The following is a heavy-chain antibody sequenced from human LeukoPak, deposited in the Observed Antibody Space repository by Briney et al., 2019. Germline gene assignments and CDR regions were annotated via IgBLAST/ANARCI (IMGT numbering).Heavy chain of an antibody. J-gene: IGHJ4*02. D-gene: IGHD3-22*01. Sequence: DSVKVSCKTSGFTFTNYGISWVRQAPGQGLEWVGWISGYNGNTNYAQKFQGRVTMTRDTSISTAYMELSRLRSDDTAVYYCARDGGYYYDSSGYLTRWGQGTLVTVSS. CDR1: GFTFTNYG. CDR3: ARDGGYYYDSSGYLTR. CDR2: ISGYNGNT. V-gene: IGHV1-18*01.